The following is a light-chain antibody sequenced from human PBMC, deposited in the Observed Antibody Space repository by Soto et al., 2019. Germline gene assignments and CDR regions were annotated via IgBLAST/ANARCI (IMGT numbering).Light chain of an antibody. Sequence: EIVLTQSTATLSLSPGERATLSCRASQSVSSYLAWYQQKPGQAPRLLIYDASKRATGIPARFSGSGSGTDFTITISRLDPEDFEVYYCQQRSNWPPAFGPGTKVEIK. V-gene: IGKV3-11*01. J-gene: IGKJ3*01. CDR1: QSVSSY. CDR2: DAS. CDR3: QQRSNWPPA.